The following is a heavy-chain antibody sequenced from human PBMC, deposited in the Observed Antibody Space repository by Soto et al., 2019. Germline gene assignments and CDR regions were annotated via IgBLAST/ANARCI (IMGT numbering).Heavy chain of an antibody. CDR1: GFTVSSNY. J-gene: IGHJ6*02. V-gene: IGHV3-53*01. CDR3: AGTNIVATIGYYYYYYGMDV. D-gene: IGHD5-12*01. CDR2: IYSGGST. Sequence: PGGSLRRSCAASGFTVSSNYMIWVRRAPGKGLEWVSVIYSGGSTYYADSVKGRFTISRDNSKNTLYLQMNSLRAEDTAVYYCAGTNIVATIGYYYYYYGMDVWGQGTTVTVSS.